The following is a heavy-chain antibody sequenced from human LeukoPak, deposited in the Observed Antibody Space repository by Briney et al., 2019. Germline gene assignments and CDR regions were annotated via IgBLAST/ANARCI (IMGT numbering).Heavy chain of an antibody. D-gene: IGHD6-19*01. Sequence: PGGSLRLSCAASGFTFSSYPMHWVRQAPGKGLEWVAVISSDGATKYYADSVKGQFTISRDNSKNTLYLQMNSLRGEDTAMYYCARTEGQARSSGWYAPGYWGQGALVIVSS. J-gene: IGHJ4*02. CDR2: ISSDGATK. V-gene: IGHV3-30-3*01. CDR1: GFTFSSYP. CDR3: ARTEGQARSSGWYAPGY.